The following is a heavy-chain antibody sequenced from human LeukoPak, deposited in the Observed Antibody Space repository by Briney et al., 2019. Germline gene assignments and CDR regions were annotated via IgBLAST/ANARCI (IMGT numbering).Heavy chain of an antibody. V-gene: IGHV3-23*01. CDR2: ISGSGGST. CDR3: AKVGYCSGGSCYYFDY. Sequence: PGGSLRLSCTASGFTFSDFWMTWVRQAPGKGLEWVSAISGSGGSTYYADSVKGRFTISRDNSKNTLYLQMNSLRAEDTAVYYCAKVGYCSGGSCYYFDYWGQGTLVTVSS. CDR1: GFTFSDFW. D-gene: IGHD2-15*01. J-gene: IGHJ4*02.